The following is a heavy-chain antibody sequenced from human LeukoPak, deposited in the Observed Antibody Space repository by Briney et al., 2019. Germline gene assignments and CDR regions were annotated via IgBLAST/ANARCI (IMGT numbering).Heavy chain of an antibody. V-gene: IGHV3-23*01. CDR1: GFTFSSYA. CDR3: AKCDIAAAGFDY. Sequence: PGGSLRLSCAASGFTFSSYAMSWVRQAPGKGLEWVSAISGSGGSTYYADSVKGRFTISRGNSKNTLYLQMSSLRAEDTAVYYCAKCDIAAAGFDYWGQGTLVTVSS. CDR2: ISGSGGST. D-gene: IGHD6-13*01. J-gene: IGHJ4*02.